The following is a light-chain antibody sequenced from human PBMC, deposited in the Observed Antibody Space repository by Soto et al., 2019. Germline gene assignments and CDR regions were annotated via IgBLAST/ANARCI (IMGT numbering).Light chain of an antibody. CDR2: DVT. V-gene: IGLV2-14*03. Sequence: QSVLTQPASVSGSPGQSITFSCTGTTSDIGAYNYVSWYQHHPGKAPKLLIYDVTDRPSGVSDRFSGSKSGTTASLTISGLQAEDEADYFCSLYTTINTVVVFGGGTKLTVL. CDR3: SLYTTINTVVV. CDR1: TSDIGAYNY. J-gene: IGLJ3*02.